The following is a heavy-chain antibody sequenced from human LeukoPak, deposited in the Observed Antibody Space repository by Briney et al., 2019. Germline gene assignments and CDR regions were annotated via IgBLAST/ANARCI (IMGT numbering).Heavy chain of an antibody. CDR2: ISSSSSYI. V-gene: IGHV3-21*04. CDR1: GFTFSSYS. Sequence: GGSLRLSCAASGFTFSSYSMNWVRQAPGKGLEWVSSISSSSSYIYYADSVKGRFTISRDNAKNSLYLQMNSLRAEDTAVYYCARHDWLTQDTTNAFDIWGQGTMVAVSS. D-gene: IGHD3-9*01. CDR3: ARHDWLTQDTTNAFDI. J-gene: IGHJ3*02.